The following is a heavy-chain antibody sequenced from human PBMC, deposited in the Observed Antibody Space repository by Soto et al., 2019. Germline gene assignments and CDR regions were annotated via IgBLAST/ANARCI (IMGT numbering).Heavy chain of an antibody. CDR2: INPNTGVT. Sequence: ASVKVSCKASGYTFTGFYMHWVRQAPGQGLEWLGWINPNTGVTTYAQKFQGRVTMTRDTSISTAYMELSRLTSDDTAVYYCATPTGRVLGRSCAYWGQGTLFTVSS. D-gene: IGHD3-16*01. V-gene: IGHV1-2*02. CDR1: GYTFTGFY. CDR3: ATPTGRVLGRSCAY. J-gene: IGHJ4*02.